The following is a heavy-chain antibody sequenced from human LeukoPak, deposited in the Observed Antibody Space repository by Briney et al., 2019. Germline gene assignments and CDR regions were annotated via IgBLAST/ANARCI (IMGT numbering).Heavy chain of an antibody. J-gene: IGHJ4*02. D-gene: IGHD6-6*01. CDR2: ISSSSSTI. V-gene: IGHV3-48*02. Sequence: GGALRLSCAASGLTFSTHIRNGVRQAPCKGLEGVSYISSSSSTIYYADSVKGRFTISIDNAKNSLHLQMNTLRDGDTAVYYCAREYSSSSGKALDYWGQGTLVTVSS. CDR1: GLTFSTHI. CDR3: AREYSSSSGKALDY.